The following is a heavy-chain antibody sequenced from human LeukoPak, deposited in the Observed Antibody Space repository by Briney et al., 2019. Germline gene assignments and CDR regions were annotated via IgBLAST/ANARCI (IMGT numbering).Heavy chain of an antibody. D-gene: IGHD2-21*02. Sequence: PGGSLRLSCAASGFTFSSYRMSWVRQAPGKGLEWVANIKQDGSEKYYVDSVKGRFTISRDNAKNSLYLQMNSLRAEDTAVYYCARVHIVVVTATLHFDYWGQGTLVTVSS. V-gene: IGHV3-7*01. CDR2: IKQDGSEK. CDR3: ARVHIVVVTATLHFDY. CDR1: GFTFSSYR. J-gene: IGHJ4*02.